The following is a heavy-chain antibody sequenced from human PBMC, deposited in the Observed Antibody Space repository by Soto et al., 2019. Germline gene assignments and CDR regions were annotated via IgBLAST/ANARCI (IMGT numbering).Heavy chain of an antibody. CDR1: GFSLSTSKVG. CDR3: AHTYPPAFDI. V-gene: IGHV2-5*02. D-gene: IGHD3-16*01. J-gene: IGHJ3*02. Sequence: QITLKESGPTLVKPTQPLMLTCTFSGFSLSTSKVGVGWVRQPPGKALEWLALIYWDDDKRYSPSLNNRLTITKDTSKNQVVLTMTNMDPVDTATYYCAHTYPPAFDIWGQGTMVTVSS. CDR2: IYWDDDK.